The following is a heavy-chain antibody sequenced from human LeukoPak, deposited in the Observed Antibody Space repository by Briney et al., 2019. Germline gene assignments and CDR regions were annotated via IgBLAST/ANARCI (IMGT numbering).Heavy chain of an antibody. CDR2: ISSSGSTI. CDR3: AELGITMIGGV. CDR1: GFTFSSYE. V-gene: IGHV3-48*03. Sequence: AGVSLRLSCAASGFTFSSYEMNWVRQAPGKGLEWVSYISSSGSTIYYADSVKGRFTISRDNAKNSLYLQINSLRAEDTAVYYCAELGITMIGGVWGKGTTVTISS. J-gene: IGHJ6*04. D-gene: IGHD3-10*02.